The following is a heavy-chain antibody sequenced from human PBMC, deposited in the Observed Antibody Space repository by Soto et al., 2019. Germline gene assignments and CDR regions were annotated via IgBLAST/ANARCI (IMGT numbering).Heavy chain of an antibody. CDR3: AKGRYDFWSPYYFDS. CDR1: GFNFKKFA. V-gene: IGHV3-9*01. D-gene: IGHD3-3*01. J-gene: IGHJ4*02. Sequence: EVQLLESGGGVVQPGGSLRLSCVASGFNFKKFAMAWVRQAAGEGLEWVSGITWNSRVLAYADSVKGRFTISRDNARNSLYLQMDSLRDEDTALYYCAKGRYDFWSPYYFDSWGQGTLVTVSS. CDR2: ITWNSRVL.